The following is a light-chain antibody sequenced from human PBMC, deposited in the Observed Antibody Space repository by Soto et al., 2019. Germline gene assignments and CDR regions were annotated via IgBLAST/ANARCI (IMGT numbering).Light chain of an antibody. CDR1: QGLSCS. V-gene: IGKV1-12*01. J-gene: IGKJ5*01. CDR2: VTS. Sequence: DIQMTQSPSSVSASVGDRVTITCRATQGLSCSLAWYQQKPGKAPKLLISVTSRLQSGVPSRFSGSASGTDFTLTIDSLQTEDLATSYFQQGQNWPLTFGQGTRLEIK. CDR3: QQGQNWPLT.